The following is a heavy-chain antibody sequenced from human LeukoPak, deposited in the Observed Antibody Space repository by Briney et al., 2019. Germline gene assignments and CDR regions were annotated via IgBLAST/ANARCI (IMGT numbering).Heavy chain of an antibody. CDR3: ARHPLLRYFDWLKVRDAFDI. J-gene: IGHJ3*02. D-gene: IGHD3-9*01. CDR1: GGSISSSSYY. Sequence: KPSETLSLTCTVSGGSISSSSYYWGWIRQPPGKGLEWIGSIYYSGSTYYNPSLKSRVTISVDTSKNQFSLKLSSVTAADTAVYYCARHPLLRYFDWLKVRDAFDIWGQGTMVTVSS. V-gene: IGHV4-39*01. CDR2: IYYSGST.